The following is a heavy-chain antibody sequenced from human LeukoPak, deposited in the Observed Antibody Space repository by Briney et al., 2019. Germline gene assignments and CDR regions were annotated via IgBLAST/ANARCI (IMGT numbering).Heavy chain of an antibody. CDR2: IYPGDSDT. CDR1: GYSFTSYW. Sequence: GESLKIPCKGSGYSFTSYWIGWVRQMPGKGLEWMGIIYPGDSDTRYSPSFQGQVTISADKSISTAYLQWSSLKASDTAMYYCARQGGATVTTPYYYYYYMDVWGKGTTVTVSS. J-gene: IGHJ6*03. V-gene: IGHV5-51*01. D-gene: IGHD4-17*01. CDR3: ARQGGATVTTPYYYYYYMDV.